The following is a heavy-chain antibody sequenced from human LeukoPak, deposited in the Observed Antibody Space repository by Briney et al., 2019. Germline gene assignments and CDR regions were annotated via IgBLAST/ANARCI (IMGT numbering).Heavy chain of an antibody. Sequence: GGSLRLSCAASGFTFSSKALSWARKAPGKGMGWASAISGSGGSTYYADSVKGRFTISRDNSKNTLYLQMNSLRAEDTAVYYCAKDPFGLGPFDPWGQGTLVTVSS. CDR1: GFTFSSKA. J-gene: IGHJ5*02. CDR3: AKDPFGLGPFDP. V-gene: IGHV3-23*01. D-gene: IGHD3-16*01. CDR2: ISGSGGST.